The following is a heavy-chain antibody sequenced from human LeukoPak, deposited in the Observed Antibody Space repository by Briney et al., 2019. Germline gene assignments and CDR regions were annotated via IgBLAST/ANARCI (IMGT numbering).Heavy chain of an antibody. CDR1: GFTFSNYG. D-gene: IGHD5-24*01. CDR2: IGAGGAI. CDR3: ARDIRGYNGAFDM. Sequence: GGSLRLSCEVSGFTFSNYGTNWVRQAPGKGLQWVSYIGAGGAIYYAGSVKGRFTISRDNAKNSLYLQLNSLRAEDTAVYYCARDIRGYNGAFDMWGQGTMVTVSS. J-gene: IGHJ3*02. V-gene: IGHV3-48*03.